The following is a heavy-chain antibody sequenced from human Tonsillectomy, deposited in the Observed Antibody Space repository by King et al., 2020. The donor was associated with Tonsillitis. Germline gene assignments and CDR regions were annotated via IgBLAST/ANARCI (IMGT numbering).Heavy chain of an antibody. V-gene: IGHV3-33*05. CDR2: ISYDGSNK. D-gene: IGHD3-10*01. J-gene: IGHJ4*02. CDR3: ARAPVGGGYYYGSGLDY. CDR1: GFTFSSYG. Sequence: VQLVESGGGVAQPGRSLRLSCAASGFTFSSYGMHWVRQAPGKGLEWVAVISYDGSNKYYADSVKGRFTISRDNSKNTLYLQMNSLRAEDTAVYYCARAPVGGGYYYGSGLDYWGQGTLVTVSS.